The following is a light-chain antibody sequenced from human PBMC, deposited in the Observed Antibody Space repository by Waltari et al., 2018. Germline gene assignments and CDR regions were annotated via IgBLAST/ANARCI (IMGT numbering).Light chain of an antibody. CDR3: QQVISCPRT. CDR2: AAS. CDR1: QGIDSY. Sequence: DIQLTQSPSFLSASVGDRVIITCRASQGIDSYLAWYQQKPGKAPELLIYAASSLQSGVPSRFSGSGSGTECTLTISSLQPEDFATYYCQQVISCPRTFGQGTKVEVK. V-gene: IGKV1-9*01. J-gene: IGKJ1*01.